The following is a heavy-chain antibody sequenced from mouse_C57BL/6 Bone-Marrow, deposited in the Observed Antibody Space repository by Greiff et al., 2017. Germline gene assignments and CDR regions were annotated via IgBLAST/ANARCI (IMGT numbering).Heavy chain of an antibody. D-gene: IGHD1-1*01. J-gene: IGHJ3*01. CDR1: GYTFTSYG. V-gene: IGHV1-81*01. Sequence: QVQLQQSGAELARPGASVKLSCKASGYTFTSYGISWVKQRTGQGLEWIGEIYPRSGNTYYNEKFKGKATLTADKSSSTAYMELRSLTSEDSAVYVCATERSNYYYGSWGFAYWGQGTLVTVSA. CDR2: IYPRSGNT. CDR3: ATERSNYYYGSWGFAY.